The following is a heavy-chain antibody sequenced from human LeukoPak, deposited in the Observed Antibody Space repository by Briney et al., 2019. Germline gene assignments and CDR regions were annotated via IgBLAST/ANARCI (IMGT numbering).Heavy chain of an antibody. J-gene: IGHJ4*02. CDR2: FYTSGST. V-gene: IGHV4-61*02. CDR1: GGSISTSNYY. Sequence: PSETLSLTCTVSGGSISTSNYYWGWIRQPAGKGLEWIGRFYTSGSTKYNPSLKSRVTMSEDTSKNQFSLKLSSVTAADTAVYYCARGFLGDYFGSGSYYVFDYWGQGTLVTVSS. D-gene: IGHD3-10*01. CDR3: ARGFLGDYFGSGSYYVFDY.